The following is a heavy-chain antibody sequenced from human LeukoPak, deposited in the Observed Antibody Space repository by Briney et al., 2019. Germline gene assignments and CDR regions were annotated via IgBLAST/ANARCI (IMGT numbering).Heavy chain of an antibody. D-gene: IGHD3-3*01. CDR1: GFTFSSYA. CDR2: ISGSGGST. V-gene: IGHV3-23*01. J-gene: IGHJ4*02. CDR3: ATLRSAKAYYDFWSGYSASGY. Sequence: RGSLRLSCAASGFTFSSYAMSWVRQAPGKGLEWVSAISGSGGSTYYADSVKGRFTISRDNSKNTLYLQMNSLRAEDTAVYYCATLRSAKAYYDFWSGYSASGYWGQGTLVTVSS.